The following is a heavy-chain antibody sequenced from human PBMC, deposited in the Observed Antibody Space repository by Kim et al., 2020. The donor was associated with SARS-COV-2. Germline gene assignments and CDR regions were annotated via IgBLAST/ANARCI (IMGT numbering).Heavy chain of an antibody. CDR2: INHSGST. Sequence: SETLSLTCAVYGGSFSGYYWSWIRQPPGKGLEWIGEINHSGSTNYNPSLKSRVTISVDTSKNQFSLKLSSVTAADTAVYYCARRIVVVTANHFDYWGQGTLVTVSS. J-gene: IGHJ4*02. CDR3: ARRIVVVTANHFDY. CDR1: GGSFSGYY. V-gene: IGHV4-34*01. D-gene: IGHD2-21*02.